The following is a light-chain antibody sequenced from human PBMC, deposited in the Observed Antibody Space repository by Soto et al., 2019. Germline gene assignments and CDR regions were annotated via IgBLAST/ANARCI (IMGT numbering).Light chain of an antibody. Sequence: QSALTQPASVSGSPGQSITISCIGSSSDVGFYNYVSWYQQHPGKAPKLMLYGVTNRPSGVSNRFSGSKSGSMASLTISGLQAEDEADYYCSSYSSTSTLVFGTGTKLTVL. J-gene: IGLJ1*01. CDR3: SSYSSTSTLV. CDR1: SSDVGFYNY. CDR2: GVT. V-gene: IGLV2-14*01.